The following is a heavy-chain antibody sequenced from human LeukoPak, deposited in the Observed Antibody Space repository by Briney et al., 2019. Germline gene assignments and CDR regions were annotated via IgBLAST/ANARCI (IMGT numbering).Heavy chain of an antibody. CDR2: IKQEGSDK. CDR1: GLTFSNYW. CDR3: AELGITMIGGV. J-gene: IGHJ6*04. Sequence: GESLRLSCAASGLTFSNYWMSWVRQAPGKGLEWVANIKQEGSDKYYVDSVKGRFTISRDNAKNSLYLQMNSLRAEDTAVYYCAELGITMIGGVWGKGTTVTISS. V-gene: IGHV3-7*01. D-gene: IGHD3-10*02.